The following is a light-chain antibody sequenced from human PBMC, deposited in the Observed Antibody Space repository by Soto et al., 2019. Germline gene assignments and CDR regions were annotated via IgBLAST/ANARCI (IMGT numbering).Light chain of an antibody. CDR1: SSDVGGYNY. J-gene: IGLJ1*01. CDR2: EVS. Sequence: QSALTQPASVSGSPGQSITISCTGTSSDVGGYNYVSWYQQHPGKAPKLMIYEVSNRPSGVSNRFSGSKSGNTASLTISGLQAEEEADYYCSSYTSISRPLVFGTGTKVIVL. CDR3: SSYTSISRPLV. V-gene: IGLV2-14*01.